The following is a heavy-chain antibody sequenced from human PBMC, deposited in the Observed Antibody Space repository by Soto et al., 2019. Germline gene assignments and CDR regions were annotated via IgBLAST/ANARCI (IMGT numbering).Heavy chain of an antibody. CDR2: ISGSGGST. Sequence: GGSLRLSCAASGFTFSSYAMSWVRQAPGKGLEWVSAISGSGGSTYYADSVKGRFTISRDNSKNTRYLQMNSLRAEDTAVSYCAKVPKGAAGPPIDYWGQGTLVTVSS. J-gene: IGHJ4*02. CDR3: AKVPKGAAGPPIDY. D-gene: IGHD6-13*01. V-gene: IGHV3-23*01. CDR1: GFTFSSYA.